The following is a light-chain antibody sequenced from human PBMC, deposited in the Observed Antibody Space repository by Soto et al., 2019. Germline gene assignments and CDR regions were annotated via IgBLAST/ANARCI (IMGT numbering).Light chain of an antibody. V-gene: IGKV3-15*01. J-gene: IGKJ1*01. CDR3: QQYGRSPTT. CDR2: DAS. CDR1: ESVSSK. Sequence: EIVMTHSPATLSVSPGEIATLSCRASESVSSKLVWYQKKPGRAPRLLIHDASTRATGIPARFSGSGSGTEFILTISSVESEDFAVYYCQQYGRSPTTFGQGTKVDIK.